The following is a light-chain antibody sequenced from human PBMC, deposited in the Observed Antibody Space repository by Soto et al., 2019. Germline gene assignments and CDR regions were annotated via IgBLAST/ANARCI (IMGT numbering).Light chain of an antibody. Sequence: EIVLTQSPATLSLSPGERATLSCRASRSVSSFLAWYQQKPGQAPRLFIYDASNRATGIPARFSGSGSGTDFTLTISSLEPEDFAVYYCQQRANWPWTSGQGTKVDIK. CDR2: DAS. CDR1: RSVSSF. CDR3: QQRANWPWT. J-gene: IGKJ1*01. V-gene: IGKV3-11*01.